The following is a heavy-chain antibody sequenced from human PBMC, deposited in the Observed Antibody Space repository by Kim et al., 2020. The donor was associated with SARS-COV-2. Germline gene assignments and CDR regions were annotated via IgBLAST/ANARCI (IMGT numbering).Heavy chain of an antibody. V-gene: IGHV4-61*08. J-gene: IGHJ4*01. CDR2: IYWLGSP. Sequence: SETLSLTCSVPDGSVNRGGYFWSWIRQSPGGELEWIGYIYWLGSPNYNPSLKSRVTMSLDTSKSQFSLNLNSVTAADTAVYYCARGGRRGTLQTYRKGAFDYWGHGTLVTVSS. CDR3: ARGGRRGTLQTYRKGAFDY. D-gene: IGHD1-26*01. CDR1: DGSVNRGGYF.